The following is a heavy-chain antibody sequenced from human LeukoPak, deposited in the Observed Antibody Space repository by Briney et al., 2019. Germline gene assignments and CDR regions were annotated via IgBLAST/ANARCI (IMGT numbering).Heavy chain of an antibody. J-gene: IGHJ5*02. D-gene: IGHD3-22*01. CDR1: GFTFSSYS. CDR3: ARQNGAGYYYYSYP. Sequence: GGSLKHLSAASGFTFSSYSMNWVRQAPGKGLEWVSYISSSSSSIYYADSVKGRFTISRDSAKNSLYLQMNSLRAEDTAVYYCARQNGAGYYYYSYPWGHGTLVTVSS. V-gene: IGHV3-48*04. CDR2: ISSSSSSI.